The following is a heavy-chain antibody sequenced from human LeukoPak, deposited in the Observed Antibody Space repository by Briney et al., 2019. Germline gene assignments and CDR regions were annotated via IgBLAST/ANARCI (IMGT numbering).Heavy chain of an antibody. J-gene: IGHJ2*01. V-gene: IGHV1-46*01. D-gene: IGHD5-12*01. CDR3: ARLHDYYWYFDL. Sequence: ASVKVSFKASGYTFTRNHIHWVRQAPGQGLEWMGIINPSGGSTTYAQKFQGRVTMTRDTSTSTVYMELSSLRSEDTAVYYCARLHDYYWYFDLWGRGTLVTVSS. CDR2: INPSGGST. CDR1: GYTFTRNH.